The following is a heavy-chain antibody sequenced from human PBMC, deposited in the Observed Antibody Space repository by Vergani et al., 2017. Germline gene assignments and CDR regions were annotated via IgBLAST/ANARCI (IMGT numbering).Heavy chain of an antibody. D-gene: IGHD6-13*01. CDR3: ARASYSSSWTDY. CDR1: GYIFTSYW. J-gene: IGHJ4*02. Sequence: EVQLVQSGAEVKKPGESLRISCKGSGYIFTSYWISWVRQMPGKGLEWMGRIDPSDSYTNYSQSFQDHVTISADKSISNAYLQWSSLKASDTAMYYCARASYSSSWTDYWGQGTLVTVSS. CDR2: IDPSDSYT. V-gene: IGHV5-10-1*01.